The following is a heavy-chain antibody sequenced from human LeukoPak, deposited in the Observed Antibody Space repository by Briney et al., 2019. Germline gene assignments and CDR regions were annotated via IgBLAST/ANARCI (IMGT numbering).Heavy chain of an antibody. V-gene: IGHV4-59*05. J-gene: IGHJ4*02. Sequence: SETLSLTCTVSGGSISSYYWSWIRQPPGKGLEWIGSIYYSGSTYYNPSLKSRVTISVDTSKNQFSLKLSSVTAADTAVYYCAKTVDTAMALFDYWGQGTLVTVSS. CDR3: AKTVDTAMALFDY. CDR1: GGSISSYY. D-gene: IGHD5-18*01. CDR2: IYYSGST.